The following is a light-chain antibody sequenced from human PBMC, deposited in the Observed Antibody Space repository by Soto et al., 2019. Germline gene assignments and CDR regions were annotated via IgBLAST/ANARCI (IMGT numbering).Light chain of an antibody. CDR2: DAS. CDR3: QQYNSYWT. J-gene: IGKJ1*01. V-gene: IGKV1-5*01. Sequence: DIQMTQSPSTLSASEGDRVTITCRASQSISSWLAWYQQKPGKAPKLLIYDASSWESGVPSRFSGSGSGTEFTLTISSLQPDDFATYYCQQYNSYWTFGQGTKVDTK. CDR1: QSISSW.